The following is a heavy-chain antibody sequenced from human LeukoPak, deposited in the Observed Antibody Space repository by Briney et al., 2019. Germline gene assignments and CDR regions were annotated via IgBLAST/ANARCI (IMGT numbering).Heavy chain of an antibody. CDR2: INPNSGGT. CDR1: GYTFTGYY. V-gene: IGHV1-2*02. J-gene: IGHJ6*02. Sequence: ASVKVSCKASGYTFTGYYMHWVRQAPGQGLEWMGWINPNSGGTNYAQKFQGRVTMTRDTSISTAYMELSRLRSDDTAVYYCAREKRELLGREDYYYGMDVWGQGTTVTVSS. D-gene: IGHD1-26*01. CDR3: AREKRELLGREDYYYGMDV.